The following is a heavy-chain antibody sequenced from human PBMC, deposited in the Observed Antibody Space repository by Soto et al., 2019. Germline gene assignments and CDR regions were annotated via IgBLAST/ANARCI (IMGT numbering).Heavy chain of an antibody. CDR3: AKGSRITMIVVVTPFDY. D-gene: IGHD3-22*01. CDR1: GFTFSSYA. V-gene: IGHV3-23*01. CDR2: ISGSGGST. Sequence: PGGSLRLSCAASGFTFSSYAMSWVRQAPGKGLEWVSAISGSGGSTYYADSVKGRFTISRDNSKNTLYLQMNSLRAEDTAVYYCAKGSRITMIVVVTPFDYWGQGTLVTVSS. J-gene: IGHJ4*02.